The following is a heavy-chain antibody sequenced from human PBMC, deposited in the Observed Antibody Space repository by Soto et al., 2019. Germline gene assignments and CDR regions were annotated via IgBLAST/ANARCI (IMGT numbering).Heavy chain of an antibody. CDR2: INPNSGGT. J-gene: IGHJ5*02. CDR3: ASLGLHCSGGSCHDWFDP. V-gene: IGHV1-2*02. CDR1: GYTFTGYY. Sequence: ATLKVSCKASGYTFTGYYMHWVRQAPGQGLEWMGWINPNSGGTNYAQKFQGRVTMTRDTSISTAYMELSRLRSDDTAVYYCASLGLHCSGGSCHDWFDPWGQGTQVTVSS. D-gene: IGHD2-15*01.